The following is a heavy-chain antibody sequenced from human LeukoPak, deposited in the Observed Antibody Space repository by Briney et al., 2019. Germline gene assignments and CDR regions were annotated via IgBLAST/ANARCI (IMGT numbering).Heavy chain of an antibody. V-gene: IGHV4-61*02. CDR3: ARDQSGYYYDSSGYKHYYYYMDV. J-gene: IGHJ6*03. CDR1: GGSISSGSYY. Sequence: PSETLSLTCTVSGGSISSGSYYWSWIRQPAGKGLEWIGRIYTSGSTNYNPSLKSRVTISVDMSKNQFSLKLSSVTAADTAVYYCARDQSGYYYDSSGYKHYYYYMDVWGKGTTVTISS. CDR2: IYTSGST. D-gene: IGHD3-22*01.